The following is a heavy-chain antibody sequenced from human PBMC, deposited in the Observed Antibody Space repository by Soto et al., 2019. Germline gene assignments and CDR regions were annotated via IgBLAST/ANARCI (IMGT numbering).Heavy chain of an antibody. Sequence: GGSLRLSCAASGFTFSSYWMHWVRQAPGKGLVWVSRINSDGISTSYADSVKGRFTISRDNAKNTLYLQMNSLRAEDAAVYYCARVGYYYDSSGFDYWGQGTLVTVSS. V-gene: IGHV3-74*01. CDR3: ARVGYYYDSSGFDY. CDR2: INSDGIST. CDR1: GFTFSSYW. J-gene: IGHJ4*02. D-gene: IGHD3-22*01.